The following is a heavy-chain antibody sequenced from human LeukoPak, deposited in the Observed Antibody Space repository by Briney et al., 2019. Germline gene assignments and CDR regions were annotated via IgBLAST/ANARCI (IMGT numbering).Heavy chain of an antibody. D-gene: IGHD3-9*01. Sequence: ASVKVSCKASGYTFTSYDIKWVRQAPGQGLEWMGWMNPNSGNTGYAQKFQGRVTMTRNTSISTAYMELSSLRSEDTAVYYCARGTTYYDILTGYYPLYYYYGMDVWGQGTTVTVSS. CDR1: GYTFTSYD. CDR2: MNPNSGNT. J-gene: IGHJ6*02. V-gene: IGHV1-8*01. CDR3: ARGTTYYDILTGYYPLYYYYGMDV.